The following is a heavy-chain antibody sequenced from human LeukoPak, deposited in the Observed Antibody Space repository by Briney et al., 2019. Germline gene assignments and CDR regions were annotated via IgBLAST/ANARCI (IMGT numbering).Heavy chain of an antibody. J-gene: IGHJ4*02. CDR1: GYTFNSYG. D-gene: IGHD3-10*01. CDR2: INSYNGNT. V-gene: IGHV1-18*01. Sequence: ASVKVSCKTSGYTFNSYGISWVRQAPGQGLEWMGWINSYNGNTNSAQKFQGRVTMTTDTSTSTAYMELRSLRSDDTAVYYCARAKQTITMVRGVIGLGYWGQGTLVTVSS. CDR3: ARAKQTITMVRGVIGLGY.